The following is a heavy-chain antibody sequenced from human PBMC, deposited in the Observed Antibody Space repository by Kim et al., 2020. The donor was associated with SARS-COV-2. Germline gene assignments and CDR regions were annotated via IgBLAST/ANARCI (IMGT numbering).Heavy chain of an antibody. V-gene: IGHV3-30*04. CDR2: ISYDGSNK. CDR3: ARDLVGELRADY. Sequence: GGSLRLSCAASGFTFSSYAMHWVRQAPGKGLEWVAVISYDGSNKYYADSVKGRFTISRDNSKNTLYLQMNSLRAEDTAVYYCARDLVGELRADYWGQGTLVTVSS. J-gene: IGHJ4*02. CDR1: GFTFSSYA. D-gene: IGHD1-7*01.